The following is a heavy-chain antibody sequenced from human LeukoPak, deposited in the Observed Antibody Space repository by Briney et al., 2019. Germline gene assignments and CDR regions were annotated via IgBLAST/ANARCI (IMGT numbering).Heavy chain of an antibody. Sequence: SETLSLTCAVYGGSFSGYYWSWIRQPPGKGLEWIGEVNHSGSTNYNPSLKSRVTISVDTSKNQFSLKLSSVTAADTAVYYCARKRPRYYGSGSYSNWFDPWGQGTLVTVSS. V-gene: IGHV4-34*01. CDR1: GGSFSGYY. D-gene: IGHD3-10*01. CDR3: ARKRPRYYGSGSYSNWFDP. CDR2: VNHSGST. J-gene: IGHJ5*02.